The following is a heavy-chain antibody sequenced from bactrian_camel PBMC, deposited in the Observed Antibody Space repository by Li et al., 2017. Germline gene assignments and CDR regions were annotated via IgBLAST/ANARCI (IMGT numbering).Heavy chain of an antibody. CDR1: VFAYSGIC. D-gene: IGHD3*01. CDR2: IDSDGST. V-gene: IGHV3S55*01. CDR3: AASRVIMTPAQALSTSSLFRF. Sequence: QVQLVESGGDSVQAGGSLRLSCVSSVFAYSGICLGWFRQAPGKEREAVVRIDSDGSTYYADSVKGRFTISQDNAKNTLYLQMNSLKPDDTAMYYCAASRVIMTPAQALSTSSLFRFWGQGTQVTVS. J-gene: IGHJ4*01.